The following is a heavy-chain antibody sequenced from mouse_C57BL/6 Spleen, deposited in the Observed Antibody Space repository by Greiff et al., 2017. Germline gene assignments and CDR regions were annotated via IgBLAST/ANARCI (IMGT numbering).Heavy chain of an antibody. V-gene: IGHV5-16*01. J-gene: IGHJ1*03. CDR1: GFTFSDYY. CDR3: ARDPSYCYGTDWYVDV. D-gene: IGHD1-1*01. CDR2: ITYDGSST. Sequence: EVMLVESEGGLVQPGRSMKLSCTASGFTFSDYYMAWVRQVPEKGLEWVANITYDGSSTYYLASLKSRFIISRDNAKNILYLQMSMLKSEDTATYYCARDPSYCYGTDWYVDVWGTGTTVTVSS.